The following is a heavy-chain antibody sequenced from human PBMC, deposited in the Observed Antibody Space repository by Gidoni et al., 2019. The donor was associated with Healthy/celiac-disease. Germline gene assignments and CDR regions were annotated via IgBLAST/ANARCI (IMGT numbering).Heavy chain of an antibody. J-gene: IGHJ6*03. V-gene: IGHV1-69*06. CDR2: IIPIFGTA. CDR1: GGTFSSYA. D-gene: IGHD3-22*01. Sequence: QVQLVQSGAEVKKPGSSVKVSCKASGGTFSSYAISWVRQAPGQGLEWMGGIIPIFGTANYAQKFQGRVTITADKSTSTAYMELSSLRSEDTAVYYCARGDYYDSSGYYTGYYYYMDVWGKGTTVTVSS. CDR3: ARGDYYDSSGYYTGYYYYMDV.